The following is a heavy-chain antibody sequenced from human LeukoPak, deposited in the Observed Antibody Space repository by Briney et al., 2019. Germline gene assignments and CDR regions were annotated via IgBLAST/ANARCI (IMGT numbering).Heavy chain of an antibody. J-gene: IGHJ4*02. V-gene: IGHV4-61*01. CDR3: ARVSITMVRGVILYYFDY. CDR2: IYYSGST. D-gene: IGHD3-10*01. Sequence: SETLSLTCTVSGGSISSSSYYWSWLRQPPGTGLEWIGYIYYSGSTNYNPSLKSRVTISVDTSKNQFSLKLSSVTAADTAVYYCARVSITMVRGVILYYFDYWGQGTLVTVSS. CDR1: GGSISSSSYY.